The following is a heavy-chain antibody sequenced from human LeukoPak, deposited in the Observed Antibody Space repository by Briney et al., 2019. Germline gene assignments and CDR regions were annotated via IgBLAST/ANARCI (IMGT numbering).Heavy chain of an antibody. J-gene: IGHJ4*02. CDR2: ISGSGGST. Sequence: GGSLRLSCAASGFTFSSYDMSWVRQAPGKGLEWVSRISGSGGSTYYADCVKGRFTISRDNSKNTVCLQMSSLRAEDTAIYYCAKDQVLGNFDYWGQGTLVTVSS. CDR3: AKDQVLGNFDY. V-gene: IGHV3-23*01. CDR1: GFTFSSYD. D-gene: IGHD7-27*01.